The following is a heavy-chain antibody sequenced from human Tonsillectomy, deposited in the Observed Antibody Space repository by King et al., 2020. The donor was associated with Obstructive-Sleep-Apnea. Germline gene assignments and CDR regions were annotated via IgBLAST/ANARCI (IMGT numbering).Heavy chain of an antibody. CDR3: ARVGETIYYYYGMDV. CDR2: IYTSGST. Sequence: QLQESGPGLVEPSETLSLTCTVSGASVNSFYWSWIRQSAGEGLEWIGRIYTSGSTDSNPSLKSRVTMSVDTSKNQFSRKRTSVTAADTAVYYCARVGETIYYYYGMDVWGQGTTVTVSS. J-gene: IGHJ6*02. CDR1: GASVNSFY. D-gene: IGHD1-7*01. V-gene: IGHV4-4*07.